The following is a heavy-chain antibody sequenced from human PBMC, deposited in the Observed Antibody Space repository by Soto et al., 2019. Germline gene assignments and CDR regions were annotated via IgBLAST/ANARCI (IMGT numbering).Heavy chain of an antibody. J-gene: IGHJ5*02. CDR1: GFTFSRYT. Sequence: GALRLSCAASGFTFSRYTMNWVRQAPGKGLEWVSSISSSGDYTYYADSMKGRVTISRDNAKNSLYLRVTSLRAEDTAFYYCARDTGYTPPWPKWFDPWGQGPLVTVS. CDR3: ARDTGYTPPWPKWFDP. V-gene: IGHV3-21*01. D-gene: IGHD6-13*01. CDR2: ISSSGDYT.